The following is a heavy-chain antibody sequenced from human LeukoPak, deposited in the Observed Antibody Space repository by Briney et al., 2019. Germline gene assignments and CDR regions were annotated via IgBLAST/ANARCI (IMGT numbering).Heavy chain of an antibody. CDR2: ISYDGSNK. CDR3: ARDLGYCSGGSCYTLRY. J-gene: IGHJ4*02. V-gene: IGHV3-30-3*01. D-gene: IGHD2-15*01. CDR1: GFTFSSYA. Sequence: GRSLRLSCAASGFTFSSYAMHWVRQAPGKGLEWVAVISYDGSNKYYADSVKGRFTISRDNSKNTLYLQMNSLRAEDTAVYYCARDLGYCSGGSCYTLRYWGQGTLVTVSS.